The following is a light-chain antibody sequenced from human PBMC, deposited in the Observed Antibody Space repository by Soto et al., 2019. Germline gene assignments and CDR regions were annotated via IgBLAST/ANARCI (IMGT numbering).Light chain of an antibody. CDR1: QSVNNN. J-gene: IGKJ3*01. Sequence: EIVMTQSPVTLSVSPGERATLSCTASQSVNNNVAWYQQKPGHSPRLPIYSASIEATGTPARFSGSGSGSDFTLTISSLQSEDFAVYYCQQYNKWPLTFGPGTKVDIK. CDR3: QQYNKWPLT. CDR2: SAS. V-gene: IGKV3-15*01.